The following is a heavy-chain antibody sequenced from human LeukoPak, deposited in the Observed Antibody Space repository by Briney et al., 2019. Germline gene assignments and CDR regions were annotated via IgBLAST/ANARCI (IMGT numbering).Heavy chain of an antibody. CDR1: GFTFSSYG. V-gene: IGHV3-33*01. J-gene: IGHJ4*02. Sequence: GGSLRLSCAASGFTFSSYGMNWVRQAPGQELEWVAVIWNDGSNKYYVDSVKGRFTISRDNSKNTLYLQMNRLRTEDTAVYYCARDYCSSTSCLFDYWGQGTLVTVSS. D-gene: IGHD2-2*01. CDR2: IWNDGSNK. CDR3: ARDYCSSTSCLFDY.